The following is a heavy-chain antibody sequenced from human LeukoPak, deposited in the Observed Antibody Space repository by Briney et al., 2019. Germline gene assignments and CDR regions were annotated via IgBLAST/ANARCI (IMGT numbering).Heavy chain of an antibody. CDR2: ISYDGSNK. D-gene: IGHD2-21*02. J-gene: IGHJ5*02. CDR3: ARGYRDIVVVTAIKKLYNWFDP. Sequence: GGSLRLSCAASGFTFSSYAMHWVRQAPGKGLEWVAVISYDGSNKYYADSVKGRFTISRDNSKNTLYLQMNSLRAEDTAVYYCARGYRDIVVVTAIKKLYNWFDPWGQGTLVTVSS. V-gene: IGHV3-30-3*01. CDR1: GFTFSSYA.